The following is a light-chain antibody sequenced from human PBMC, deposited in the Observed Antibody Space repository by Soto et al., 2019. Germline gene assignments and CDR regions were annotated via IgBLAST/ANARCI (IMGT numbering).Light chain of an antibody. CDR1: QSVSSSY. CDR2: GAS. J-gene: IGKJ1*01. V-gene: IGKV3-20*01. CDR3: QQWGSSPRS. Sequence: ESVYMRGRRTITLSPLERSTLSCRASQSVSSSYLAWYQQKPGQAPRLLIYGASSRATGIPDRFSGSGSGTDFTLTISRLEPEDFAVYYCQQWGSSPRSFAQATKADI.